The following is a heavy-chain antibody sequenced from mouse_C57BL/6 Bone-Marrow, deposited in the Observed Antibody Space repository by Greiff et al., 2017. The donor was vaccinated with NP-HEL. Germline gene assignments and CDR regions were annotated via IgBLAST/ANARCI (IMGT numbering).Heavy chain of an antibody. CDR2: IRLKSDNYAT. CDR3: TGDTLYDFDY. V-gene: IGHV6-3*01. D-gene: IGHD2-14*01. Sequence: EVKLEESGGGLVQPGGSMKLSCVASGFTFSNYWMNWVRQSPEKGLEWVAQIRLKSDNYATHYAESVKGRFTISRDDSKSSVYLQLNNLRAEDTGIYYGTGDTLYDFDYWGQGTTLTVAS. J-gene: IGHJ2*01. CDR1: GFTFSNYW.